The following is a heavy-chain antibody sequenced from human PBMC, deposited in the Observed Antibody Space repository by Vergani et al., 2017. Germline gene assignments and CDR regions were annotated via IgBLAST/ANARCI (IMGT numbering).Heavy chain of an antibody. Sequence: QVTLKESGPVLVKPTETLTLTCTVSGFSLSNARMGVSWIRQPPGKALEWLAHIFSNDEKSYSTSLKSRLPISKETSKSQVVLTMTNMDPVDTATYYWAQTYYYDSSGYLSIGYYYYYYMDVWGKGTTVTVSS. D-gene: IGHD3-22*01. V-gene: IGHV2-26*01. CDR2: IFSNDEK. CDR1: GFSLSNARMG. CDR3: AQTYYYDSSGYLSIGYYYYYYMDV. J-gene: IGHJ6*03.